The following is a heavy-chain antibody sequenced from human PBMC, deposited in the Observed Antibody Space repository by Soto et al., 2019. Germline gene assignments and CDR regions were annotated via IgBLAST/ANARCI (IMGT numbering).Heavy chain of an antibody. V-gene: IGHV3-74*01. D-gene: IGHD1-1*01. CDR3: TRGPRSTSTGTGAF. CDR2: INDDGIST. J-gene: IGHJ4*02. Sequence: GGSLRLSCAASGFTFSMYWMHWVRQVPGKGPEWVSRINDDGISTNYADSVKGRFTISRDNAKNTLYLQMNALRVEDTAVYYCTRGPRSTSTGTGAFWGQGTLVTVSS. CDR1: GFTFSMYW.